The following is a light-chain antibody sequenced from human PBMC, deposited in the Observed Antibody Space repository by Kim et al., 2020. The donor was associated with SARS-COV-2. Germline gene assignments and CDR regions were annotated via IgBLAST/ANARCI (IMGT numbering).Light chain of an antibody. CDR2: DAT. CDR1: QDINDY. Sequence: GDRVTITCQASQDINDYLDWYQHKPGQVPKLLIYDATRLETGVPSRFSGSGSGTDFTLTISSLQPEDIATYYCHQYDKFPQTFGQGTKVDIK. J-gene: IGKJ1*01. V-gene: IGKV1-33*01. CDR3: HQYDKFPQT.